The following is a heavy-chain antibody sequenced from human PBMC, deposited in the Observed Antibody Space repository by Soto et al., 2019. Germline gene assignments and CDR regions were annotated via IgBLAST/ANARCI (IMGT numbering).Heavy chain of an antibody. CDR3: ASTAAGILYYFDY. D-gene: IGHD6-13*01. CDR1: GGSISSGGYS. CDR2: IYHSGST. V-gene: IGHV4-30-2*01. Sequence: SETLSLTCAVSGGSISSGGYSWSWIRQPPGKGLEWIGYIYHSGSTYYNPSLKSRVTISVDRSKNQFSLKLSSVTAADTAVYYCASTAAGILYYFDYWGQGTLVTVSS. J-gene: IGHJ4*02.